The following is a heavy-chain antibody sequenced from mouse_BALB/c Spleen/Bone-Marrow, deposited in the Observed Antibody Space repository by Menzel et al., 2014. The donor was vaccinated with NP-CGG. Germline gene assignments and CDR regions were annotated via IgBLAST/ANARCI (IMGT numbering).Heavy chain of an antibody. Sequence: QGLEWIGWIYPGDDNTKYNEKFKGKATLTADKSSSTAYMQLSSLTSGNSAVYFCARGGGYAMDYWGQGTSVTVSS. CDR3: ARGGGYAMDY. V-gene: IGHV1S56*01. CDR2: IYPGDDNT. J-gene: IGHJ4*01.